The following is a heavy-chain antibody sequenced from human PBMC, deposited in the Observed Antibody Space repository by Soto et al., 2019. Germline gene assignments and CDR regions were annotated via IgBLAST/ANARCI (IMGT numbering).Heavy chain of an antibody. V-gene: IGHV3-30-3*01. CDR2: ISYDGSNK. CDR3: ARDRTAGWGYYYYGMDV. J-gene: IGHJ6*02. D-gene: IGHD6-13*01. Sequence: RQAPGKGLEWVAVISYDGSNKYYADSVKGRFTISRDNSKNTLYLQMNSLRAEDTAVYYCARDRTAGWGYYYYGMDVWGQGTTVTVSS.